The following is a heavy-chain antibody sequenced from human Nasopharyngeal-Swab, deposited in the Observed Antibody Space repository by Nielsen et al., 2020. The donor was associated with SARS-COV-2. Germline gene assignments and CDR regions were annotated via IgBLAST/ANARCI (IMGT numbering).Heavy chain of an antibody. J-gene: IGHJ6*02. CDR3: ARLVGATDYYYYGMDV. Sequence: SETLSLTCTVSGGSVSSGSYYWSWIRQPPGKGLEWIGYIYYSGSTNYNPSHKSRVTISVDTSKNQFSLKLSSVTAADTAVYYCARLVGATDYYYYGMDVWGQGTTVTVSS. CDR2: IYYSGST. D-gene: IGHD1-26*01. V-gene: IGHV4-61*01. CDR1: GGSVSSGSYY.